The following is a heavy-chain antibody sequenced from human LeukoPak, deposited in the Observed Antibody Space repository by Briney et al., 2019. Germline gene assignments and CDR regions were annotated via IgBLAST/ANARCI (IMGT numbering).Heavy chain of an antibody. CDR2: IYYSGTT. Sequence: SETLSLTCTVSGVSINYYYWSWIRQPPGKGLEWIGCIYYSGTTNDNPSLKSRVTISVDTSKNEFSLNLSSVTAADTALYYCARKGGTFDSWGQGILVTVSS. V-gene: IGHV4-59*08. J-gene: IGHJ4*02. D-gene: IGHD2-15*01. CDR1: GVSINYYY. CDR3: ARKGGTFDS.